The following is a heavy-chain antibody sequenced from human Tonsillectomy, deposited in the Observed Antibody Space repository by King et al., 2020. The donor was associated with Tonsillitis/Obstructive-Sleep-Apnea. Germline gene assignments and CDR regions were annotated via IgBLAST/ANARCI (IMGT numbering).Heavy chain of an antibody. J-gene: IGHJ4*02. CDR3: ASDKSPYSSRGFDY. CDR2: ISYDGNYK. Sequence: VQLVESGGGVVQPGRSLRLSCAASGFTFSDYAMHWVRQAPGKGLEWVAVISYDGNYKYYADSVKGRFTISRDNSKNTLYVQMNSLRAEDTAVYYCASDKSPYSSRGFDYWGQGTLVTVSS. CDR1: GFTFSDYA. D-gene: IGHD6-13*01. V-gene: IGHV3-30*01.